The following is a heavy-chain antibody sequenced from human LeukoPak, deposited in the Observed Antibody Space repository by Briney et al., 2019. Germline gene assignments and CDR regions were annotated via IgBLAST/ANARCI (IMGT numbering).Heavy chain of an antibody. CDR3: ARVVGDRDFDY. V-gene: IGHV3-23*01. CDR1: GFTFSSYA. Sequence: GGSLRLSCAASGFTFSSYAMSWVRQAPGKGLEWVSAISGSGGSTYYADSVKGRFTISRDNSKNTLYLQMNSLRSEDTAVYYCARVVGDRDFDYWGQGTLVTVSS. CDR2: ISGSGGST. J-gene: IGHJ4*02. D-gene: IGHD1-26*01.